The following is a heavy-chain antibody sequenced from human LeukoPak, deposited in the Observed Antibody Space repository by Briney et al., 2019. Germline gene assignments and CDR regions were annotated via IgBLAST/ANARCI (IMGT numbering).Heavy chain of an antibody. D-gene: IGHD3-22*01. J-gene: IGHJ6*02. CDR2: ISSSSSYI. CDR3: ARGNVGRYYYDSSGYYHRPHYYYYGMDV. Sequence: GGSLRLSCAASGFTFSSYSMNWVRQAPGKGLEWVSSISSSSSYIYYADSVKGRFTISRDNAKNSLYLQMNSLRAEDTAVYYCARGNVGRYYYDSSGYYHRPHYYYYGMDVWGQGTTVTVSS. V-gene: IGHV3-21*01. CDR1: GFTFSSYS.